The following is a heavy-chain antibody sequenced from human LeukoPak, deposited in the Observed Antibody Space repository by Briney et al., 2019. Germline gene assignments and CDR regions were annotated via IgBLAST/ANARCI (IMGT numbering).Heavy chain of an antibody. CDR1: GFTFSSYS. CDR3: ARTYYYDSSGYCDY. CDR2: ISSSSSTI. Sequence: PGGSLRLSCAASGFTFSSYSMNWVRQAPGKGLEWVSYISSSSSTIYYADSVKGRFTISRDNAKNSLYLQMNSLRAEDTAVYYCARTYYYDSSGYCDYWSQGTLVTVSS. J-gene: IGHJ4*02. V-gene: IGHV3-48*04. D-gene: IGHD3-22*01.